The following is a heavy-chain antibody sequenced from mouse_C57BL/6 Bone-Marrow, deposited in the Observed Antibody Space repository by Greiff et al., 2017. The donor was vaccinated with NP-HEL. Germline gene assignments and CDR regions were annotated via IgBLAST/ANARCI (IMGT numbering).Heavy chain of an antibody. CDR2: INPNNGGT. J-gene: IGHJ1*03. CDR1: GYTFTDYN. V-gene: IGHV1-18*01. D-gene: IGHD1-1*01. Sequence: VQLQQSGPELVKPGASVKIPCKASGYTFTDYNMDWVKQSHGKSLEWIGDINPNNGGTIYNQKFKGKATLTVDKSSSTAYMELRSLTSEDTAVYYCANFPRTTVVAHWYFDVWGTGTTVTVSS. CDR3: ANFPRTTVVAHWYFDV.